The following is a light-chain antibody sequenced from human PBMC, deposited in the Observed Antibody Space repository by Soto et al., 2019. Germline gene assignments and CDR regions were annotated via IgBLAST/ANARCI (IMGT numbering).Light chain of an antibody. Sequence: DIQMTQSPSSLSASVGDTVTITCRASQTISSYLNWYQQKPGKAPKLLIYAASSLQSGAPSRFSGSGSGTDFTLTISTVQPEDFATYYCQQSYSTPQTFGQGTKVDIK. CDR3: QQSYSTPQT. V-gene: IGKV1-39*01. CDR2: AAS. J-gene: IGKJ1*01. CDR1: QTISSY.